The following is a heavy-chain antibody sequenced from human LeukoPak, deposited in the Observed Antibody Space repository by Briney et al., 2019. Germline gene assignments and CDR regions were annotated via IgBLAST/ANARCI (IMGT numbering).Heavy chain of an antibody. CDR3: ARDLPPIVVVPAAPGWYFDY. J-gene: IGHJ4*02. CDR1: GYTFTSYY. Sequence: ASVKVSCKASGYTFTSYYMHWVRRAPGQGLEWMGIINPSGGSTSYAQKFQGRVTMTRDTSTSTVYMELSSLRSEDTAVYYCARDLPPIVVVPAAPGWYFDYWGQGTLVTVSS. V-gene: IGHV1-46*01. D-gene: IGHD2-2*01. CDR2: INPSGGST.